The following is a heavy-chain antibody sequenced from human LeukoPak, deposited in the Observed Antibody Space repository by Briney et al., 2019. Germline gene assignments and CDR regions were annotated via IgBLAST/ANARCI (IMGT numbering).Heavy chain of an antibody. CDR2: INPNSGGT. CDR3: ATSDGSYSSGWYSDAFDI. V-gene: IGHV1-2*02. Sequence: GASVKVSCKASGYTFTGYYMHWVRQAPGQGLEWMGWINPNSGGTNYAQKFQGRVTMTRDTSISTAYMELSRLRSDDTAVYYCATSDGSYSSGWYSDAFDIWGQGTMVTVS. J-gene: IGHJ3*02. D-gene: IGHD6-19*01. CDR1: GYTFTGYY.